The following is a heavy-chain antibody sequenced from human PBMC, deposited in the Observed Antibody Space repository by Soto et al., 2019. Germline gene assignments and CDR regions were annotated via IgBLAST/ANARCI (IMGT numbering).Heavy chain of an antibody. V-gene: IGHV6-1*01. D-gene: IGHD3-10*01. CDR1: GDSVSSNSAA. CDR2: TYYRSKWYN. J-gene: IGHJ5*02. Sequence: SQTLSLTCAISGDSVSSNSAAWNWIRQSPSRGLEWLGRTYYRSKWYNDYAVSVKSRITINPDTSKNQFSLQLNSVTPEDTAVYYCARGAYYYGSGNLNWFDPWGQGTLVTVSS. CDR3: ARGAYYYGSGNLNWFDP.